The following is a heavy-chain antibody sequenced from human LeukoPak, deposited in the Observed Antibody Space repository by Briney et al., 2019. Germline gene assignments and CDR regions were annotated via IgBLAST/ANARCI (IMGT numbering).Heavy chain of an antibody. CDR2: INPSGGST. Sequence: ASVKVSCKASGYTFTSYYMHWVRQAPGQGLEWMGIINPSGGSTSYAQKFQGRVTITADESTSTAYMELSSLRSEDTAVYYCARVSLWFGELYYFDYWGQGTLVTVSS. J-gene: IGHJ4*02. CDR3: ARVSLWFGELYYFDY. V-gene: IGHV1-46*01. CDR1: GYTFTSYY. D-gene: IGHD3-10*01.